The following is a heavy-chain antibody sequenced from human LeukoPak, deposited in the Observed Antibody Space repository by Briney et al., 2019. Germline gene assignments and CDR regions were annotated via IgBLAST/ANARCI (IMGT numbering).Heavy chain of an antibody. CDR3: ATGMAAAVHFDY. D-gene: IGHD6-13*01. CDR1: GYTFTGYY. CDR2: INPNSGGT. Sequence: ASVKVSCKASGYTFTGYYMHWVRQAPGQGLEWMGRINPNSGGTNYAQKFQGRVTMTRDTSISTAYMERSRLRSDDTAVYYCATGMAAAVHFDYWGQGTLVTVSS. V-gene: IGHV1-2*06. J-gene: IGHJ4*02.